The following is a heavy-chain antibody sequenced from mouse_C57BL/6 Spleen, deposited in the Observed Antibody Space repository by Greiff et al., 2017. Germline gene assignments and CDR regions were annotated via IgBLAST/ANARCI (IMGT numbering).Heavy chain of an antibody. J-gene: IGHJ4*01. CDR3: AREPITTVVYYYAMYY. CDR1: GFYIKNTY. V-gene: IGHV14-3*01. CDR2: LDPAYGNT. Sequence: DVKLQESVAELVRPGASVKLSCTASGFYIKNTYMHWVKQRPDQGLEWIGRLDPAYGNTKYAPMFQGQAPITADPSSNTAYLQLSSLTSEDTAIYYCAREPITTVVYYYAMYYWGQGTSVTVAS. D-gene: IGHD1-1*01.